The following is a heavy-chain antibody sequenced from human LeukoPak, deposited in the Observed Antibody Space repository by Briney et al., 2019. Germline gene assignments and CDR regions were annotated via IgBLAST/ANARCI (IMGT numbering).Heavy chain of an antibody. D-gene: IGHD5-12*01. Sequence: PGGSLRLSCAASGFTFSSYEMNWVRQAPGKGLEWVSYISSSGSTIYYADSVKGRFTISRDNSKNTLYLQMNSLRTEDTAIYYCAKRIVAGGPTFDYWGQGTLVTVS. V-gene: IGHV3-48*03. J-gene: IGHJ4*02. CDR3: AKRIVAGGPTFDY. CDR2: ISSSGSTI. CDR1: GFTFSSYE.